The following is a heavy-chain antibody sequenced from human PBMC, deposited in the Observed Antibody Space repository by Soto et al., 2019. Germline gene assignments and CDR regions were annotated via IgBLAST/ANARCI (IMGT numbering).Heavy chain of an antibody. CDR2: IWYDGSNI. J-gene: IGHJ6*02. CDR3: ARGITVSGIGYYGLDV. CDR1: RFTLSSYA. V-gene: IGHV3-33*01. Sequence: QVHLVESGGGVVQPGRSLRLSCAASRFTLSSYAMHWVRQAPGKGLEWVAVIWYDGSNIYYVDSVKGRFTISRDNSKNTLYMQMNSLRAEDTAVYYCARGITVSGIGYYGLDVWGQGTMVTVSS. D-gene: IGHD4-4*01.